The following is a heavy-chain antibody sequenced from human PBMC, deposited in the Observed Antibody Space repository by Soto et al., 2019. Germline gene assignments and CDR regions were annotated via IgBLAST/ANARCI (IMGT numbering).Heavy chain of an antibody. J-gene: IGHJ5*02. CDR1: GFTFSSYS. Sequence: EVQLVESGGGLVQPGGSLRLSCAASGFTFSSYSMNWVRQAPGKGLEWVSYISSSSSTIYYADSVKGRFTISRDNAKNYLYLQMNSLRDADTAVYYCARHPERIAQIGWFDPWGQGTLVTVSS. CDR2: ISSSSSTI. V-gene: IGHV3-48*02. CDR3: ARHPERIAQIGWFDP. D-gene: IGHD6-13*01.